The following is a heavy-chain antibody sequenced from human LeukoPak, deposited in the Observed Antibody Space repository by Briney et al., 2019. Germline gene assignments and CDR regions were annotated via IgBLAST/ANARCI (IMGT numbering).Heavy chain of an antibody. CDR2: IIPIFGTA. V-gene: IGHV1-69*13. CDR1: GGTFSSYA. J-gene: IGHJ4*02. CDR3: ARGSVGDGYTLFDY. Sequence: ASVKVSCKASGGTFSSYAISWVRQAPGQGLEWMGGIIPIFGTANYAQKFQGRVTITADESTSTAYMELSSLRSEDTAVYYCARGSVGDGYTLFDYWGQGTLVTVSS. D-gene: IGHD5-24*01.